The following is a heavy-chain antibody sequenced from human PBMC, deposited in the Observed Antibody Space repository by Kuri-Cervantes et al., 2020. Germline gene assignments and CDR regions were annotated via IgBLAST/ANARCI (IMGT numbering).Heavy chain of an antibody. Sequence: SETLSLTCTVSGGSISSGDYYWSWIRQPPGKGLEWIGYIYYSGSTYYNPSPKSRVTISVDTSKNQFSLKLSSVTAADTAVYYCAIEWPQIAAAGPGWFDPWGQGTLVTVSS. CDR3: AIEWPQIAAAGPGWFDP. V-gene: IGHV4-30-4*01. CDR2: IYYSGST. CDR1: GGSISSGDYY. J-gene: IGHJ5*02. D-gene: IGHD6-13*01.